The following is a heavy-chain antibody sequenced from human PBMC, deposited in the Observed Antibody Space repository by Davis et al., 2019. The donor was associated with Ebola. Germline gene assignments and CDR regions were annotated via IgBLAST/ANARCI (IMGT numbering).Heavy chain of an antibody. CDR3: TTTRRIRFLEWLSLDAFDI. CDR1: GFTLNNAW. CDR2: IKSKTDGGTT. D-gene: IGHD3-3*01. Sequence: GESLKISCVASGFTLNNAWMSWVRQAPGKGLEWVGRIKSKTDGGTTDYAAPVKSRFAMSRDDSKNTLYLQMNSLKTEDTAVYYCTTTRRIRFLEWLSLDAFDIWGQGTMVTVSS. J-gene: IGHJ3*02. V-gene: IGHV3-15*01.